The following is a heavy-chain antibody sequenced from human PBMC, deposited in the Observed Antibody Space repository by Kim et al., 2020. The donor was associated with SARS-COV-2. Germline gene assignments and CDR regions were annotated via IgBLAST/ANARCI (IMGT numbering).Heavy chain of an antibody. D-gene: IGHD3-10*01. Sequence: GGSLRLSCAASGFTFSSYSMNWVRQAPGKGLEWISYISSSRSTIYYADSVKGRFTISRDNAKNSLYLQMNSLRAEDTAVYYCAGILYYWGEGTLVTFAS. CDR3: AGILYY. V-gene: IGHV3-48*01. CDR2: ISSSRSTI. CDR1: GFTFSSYS. J-gene: IGHJ4*02.